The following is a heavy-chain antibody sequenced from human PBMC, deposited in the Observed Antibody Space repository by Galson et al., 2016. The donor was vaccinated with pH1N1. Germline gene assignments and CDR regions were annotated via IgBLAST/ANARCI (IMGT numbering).Heavy chain of an antibody. CDR3: ARGPHYYLSYMDV. CDR1: GGIFNSNA. Sequence: SVKVSCKASGGIFNSNAINWVRQAPGQGLEWMGGIIAIFGTTNYAQKFQGRVTITTDESTTTAYMELSSLRSEDTAVYSCARGPHYYLSYMDVCGKGTTVTVSS. V-gene: IGHV1-69*05. CDR2: IIAIFGTT. J-gene: IGHJ6*03.